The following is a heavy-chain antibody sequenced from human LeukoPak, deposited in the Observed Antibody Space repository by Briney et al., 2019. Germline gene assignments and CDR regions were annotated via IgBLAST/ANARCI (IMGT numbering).Heavy chain of an antibody. V-gene: IGHV1-69*05. D-gene: IGHD3-3*01. J-gene: IGHJ5*02. CDR1: GYTFTSYS. CDR3: ATGGVSWFDP. CDR2: IIPIFGTA. Sequence: ASVKVSCKASGYTFTSYSMNWVRQAPGQGLEWMGGIIPIFGTANYAQKFQGRVTITTDESTSTAYMELSSLRSEDTAVYYCATGGVSWFDPWGQGTLVTVSS.